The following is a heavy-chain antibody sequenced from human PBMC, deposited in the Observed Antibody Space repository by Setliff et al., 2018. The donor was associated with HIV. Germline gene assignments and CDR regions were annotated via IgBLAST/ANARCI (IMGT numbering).Heavy chain of an antibody. Sequence: SETLSLTCTVSGGSISSSSYYWGWIRQPPGKGLEWIGYIYYSGSTYYSPSLKSRVTISEDTSKNQFSLKMRSVTAADTAVYYCATSPAGEILGSRPFYFDYWGQGTLVTVSS. CDR2: IYYSGST. D-gene: IGHD3-10*01. V-gene: IGHV4-31*03. CDR1: GGSISSSSYY. J-gene: IGHJ4*02. CDR3: ATSPAGEILGSRPFYFDY.